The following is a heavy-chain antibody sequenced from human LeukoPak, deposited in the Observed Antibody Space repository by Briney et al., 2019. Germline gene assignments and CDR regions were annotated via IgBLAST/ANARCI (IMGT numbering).Heavy chain of an antibody. D-gene: IGHD1-26*01. V-gene: IGHV3-53*01. Sequence: GGSLRLSCAASGFTVSGNYMSWVRLAPGKGLEWVSLISGGNIAYYADSVKGRFTISRDNSKNTLDLQMNSLRTEDTALYYCARAGKWTSYYYYYGMDVWGQGTTVTVSS. CDR3: ARAGKWTSYYYYYGMDV. CDR2: ISGGNIA. J-gene: IGHJ6*02. CDR1: GFTVSGNY.